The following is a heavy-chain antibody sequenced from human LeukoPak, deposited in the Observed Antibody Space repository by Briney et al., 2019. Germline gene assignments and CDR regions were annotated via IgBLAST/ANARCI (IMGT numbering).Heavy chain of an antibody. CDR1: GDSISNYY. V-gene: IGHV4-59*01. Sequence: SETLSLTCTASGDSISNYYWNWIRQTPGKGLEWIVYMYYSGSTNYNPSLRSRVTVSVGTSKNQFSLKLNSVTAADTAVYYCARWAGRDFDSSGYLRDWGQGVLVTVSS. CDR2: MYYSGST. CDR3: ARWAGRDFDSSGYLRD. D-gene: IGHD3-22*01. J-gene: IGHJ4*02.